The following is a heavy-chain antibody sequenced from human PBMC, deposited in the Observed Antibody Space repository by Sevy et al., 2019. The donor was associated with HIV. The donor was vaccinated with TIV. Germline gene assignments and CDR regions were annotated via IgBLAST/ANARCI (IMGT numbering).Heavy chain of an antibody. D-gene: IGHD2-2*01. Sequence: GESLKISCKGSGYSFTSYWIGWVRQMPGKGLEWMGIIYPGDSDTRYSPSFQGQVTISVDKSISTAYLQWSSLQASDTAMYYCARRGYCSSTSCYPWFYYWGQGTLVTVSS. V-gene: IGHV5-51*01. CDR2: IYPGDSDT. J-gene: IGHJ4*02. CDR3: ARRGYCSSTSCYPWFYY. CDR1: GYSFTSYW.